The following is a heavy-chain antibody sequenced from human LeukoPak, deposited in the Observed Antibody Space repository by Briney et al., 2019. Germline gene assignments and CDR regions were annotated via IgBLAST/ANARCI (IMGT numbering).Heavy chain of an antibody. J-gene: IGHJ5*02. V-gene: IGHV1-69*05. D-gene: IGHD3-9*01. CDR2: IIPIFGTA. Sequence: SVKVSCKASGGTFSSYTISWVRQAPGQGLEWMGRIIPIFGTANYAQKFQGRVTITTDESTSTAYMELSSLRSEDTAVYYCARGFGDILTGYSKYNWFDPWGQGTLVTVSS. CDR1: GGTFSSYT. CDR3: ARGFGDILTGYSKYNWFDP.